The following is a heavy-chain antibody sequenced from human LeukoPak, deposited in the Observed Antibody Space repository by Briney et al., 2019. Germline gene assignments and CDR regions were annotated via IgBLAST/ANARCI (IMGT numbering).Heavy chain of an antibody. CDR1: GGSISNYY. CDR2: IYYSGST. CDR3: ARDPQLGSYYFDY. D-gene: IGHD7-27*01. J-gene: IGHJ4*02. Sequence: SETLSLTCSVSGGSISNYYWSWLRQPPGKGLEWIGYIYYSGSTNYNPSLKSRVTISVDTSKNQFSLKLSSVTAADTAVYYCARDPQLGSYYFDYWGQGTLVTVSS. V-gene: IGHV4-59*01.